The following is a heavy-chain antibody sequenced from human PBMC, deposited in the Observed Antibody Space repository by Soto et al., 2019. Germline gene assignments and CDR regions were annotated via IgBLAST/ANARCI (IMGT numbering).Heavy chain of an antibody. Sequence: QEQLVESGGGVVQPGKSLRLSCAASGFTFNTYGMHRVRQAPGKGLEWVAVISYDGSEKYYVDSVKGRFTISKDNSKNTLYLQMNSLRPEDTAVYYCAKSPNFYCSSPNCYKYYFDHWGQGTRVTVSS. V-gene: IGHV3-30*18. CDR3: AKSPNFYCSSPNCYKYYFDH. J-gene: IGHJ4*02. CDR1: GFTFNTYG. D-gene: IGHD2-2*02. CDR2: ISYDGSEK.